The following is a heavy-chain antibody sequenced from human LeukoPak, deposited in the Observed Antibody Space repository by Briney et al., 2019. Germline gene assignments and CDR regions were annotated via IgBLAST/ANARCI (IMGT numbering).Heavy chain of an antibody. CDR1: GFTFSSYA. CDR3: AKATLYITIFGVVFDY. V-gene: IGHV3-23*01. D-gene: IGHD3-3*01. Sequence: PGGSLRLSCAASGFTFSSYAMSWVRQAPGKGPEWVSAISGSGGSTYYADSVKGRFTISRDNSKNTLYLQMNSLRAEDTAVYYCAKATLYITIFGVVFDYWGQGTLVTVSS. CDR2: ISGSGGST. J-gene: IGHJ4*02.